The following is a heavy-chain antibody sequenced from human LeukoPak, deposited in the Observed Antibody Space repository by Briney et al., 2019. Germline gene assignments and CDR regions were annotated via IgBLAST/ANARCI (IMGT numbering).Heavy chain of an antibody. Sequence: GGSLRLSCAASGFTFSSSGMHWVRQAPGRGLEWVAFIRFDGTTKYYAQSVRGRFTISRDNSKNTLGLQMNSLRAEDTAVYYCAKGLRTGVGPYMGYHYYMDVWGKGATVTVSS. J-gene: IGHJ6*03. CDR1: GFTFSSSG. D-gene: IGHD3-16*01. V-gene: IGHV3-30*02. CDR2: IRFDGTTK. CDR3: AKGLRTGVGPYMGYHYYMDV.